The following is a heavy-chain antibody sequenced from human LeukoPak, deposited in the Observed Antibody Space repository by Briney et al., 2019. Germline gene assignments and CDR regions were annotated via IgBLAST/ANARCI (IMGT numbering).Heavy chain of an antibody. CDR1: GGSISSYY. V-gene: IGHV4-59*08. J-gene: IGHJ6*02. D-gene: IGHD3-3*01. CDR3: ARHVTLRFLEWLDV. Sequence: PSETLSLTCTVSGGSISSYYWSWIRQPPGKGLEWIGYIYYSGNTNYNPSLKSRVTISVDTSKNQFSLKLSSVTAADTAVYYCARHVTLRFLEWLDVWGQGTTVTVSS. CDR2: IYYSGNT.